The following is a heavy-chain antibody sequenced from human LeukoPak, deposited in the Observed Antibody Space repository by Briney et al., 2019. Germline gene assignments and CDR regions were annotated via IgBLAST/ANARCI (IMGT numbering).Heavy chain of an antibody. D-gene: IGHD3-9*01. J-gene: IGHJ4*02. CDR3: ARGNILSGYCFDF. CDR1: GGSISGYY. Sequence: PSETLSLTCAVYGGSISGYYWSWIRQPPGKGLEWVGEIHYTGGTSYNPSLRSRATISIDTSKNQSSLKLSSVTAADTAVYCCARGNILSGYCFDFWGQGALVTAS. CDR2: IHYTGGT. V-gene: IGHV4-34*01.